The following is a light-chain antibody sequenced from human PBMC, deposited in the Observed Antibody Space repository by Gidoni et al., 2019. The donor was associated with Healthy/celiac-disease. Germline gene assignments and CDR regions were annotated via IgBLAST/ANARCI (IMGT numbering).Light chain of an antibody. Sequence: IVLTQSPATLSLSPGERATLSCRASQSVSSYLAWYQQKPGQAPRLLIYAASNRATGIPGRFSGSGSGTDFTLTISSLEPEDFAVYYCQQRSNWLVTFGQGTKVEIK. CDR1: QSVSSY. CDR3: QQRSNWLVT. J-gene: IGKJ1*01. CDR2: AAS. V-gene: IGKV3-11*01.